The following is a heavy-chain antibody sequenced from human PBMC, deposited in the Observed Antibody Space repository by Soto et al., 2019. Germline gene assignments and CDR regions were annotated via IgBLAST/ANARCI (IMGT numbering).Heavy chain of an antibody. J-gene: IGHJ4*02. CDR1: GGSISSYY. CDR3: ARLAAAAGTDY. V-gene: IGHV4-59*08. Sequence: SETLSLTCTVSGGSISSYYWSWVRQPPGKGLEWIGYIYYSGSTNYNPSLKSRVTISVDTSKNQFSLKLSSVTAADTAVYYCARLAAAAGTDYWGQGTLVTVSS. CDR2: IYYSGST. D-gene: IGHD6-13*01.